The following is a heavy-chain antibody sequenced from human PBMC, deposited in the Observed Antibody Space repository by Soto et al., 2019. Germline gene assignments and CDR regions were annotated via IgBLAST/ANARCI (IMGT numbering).Heavy chain of an antibody. J-gene: IGHJ4*02. CDR1: GFTFRNYA. CDR3: ARGDDILTGPDLDY. CDR2: ISGSGGST. V-gene: IGHV3-23*01. D-gene: IGHD3-9*01. Sequence: EVQLLESGGGLVQPGGSLRLSCAASGFTFRNYAMSWVRQAPGKGLEWVSTISGSGGSTFYADSVKGRFTISRDNSRNTLTAQMNSLRAADTAIYFCARGDDILTGPDLDYWGQGTLVTVSS.